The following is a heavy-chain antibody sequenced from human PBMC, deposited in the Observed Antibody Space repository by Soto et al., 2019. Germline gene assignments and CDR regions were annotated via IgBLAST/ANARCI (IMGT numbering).Heavy chain of an antibody. J-gene: IGHJ3*02. CDR3: ARKIQGSAFDI. Sequence: SQTLSLTCVISGASVSSNSVAWNWIRQSPSRGLEWLGRTYYRTKWYNDYAVSVKSRITINPDTSKNQFSLQLNSVTAEDTAVYYCARKIQGSAFDIWGQGTMVTVSS. V-gene: IGHV6-1*01. CDR2: TYYRTKWYN. CDR1: GASVSSNSVA. D-gene: IGHD5-18*01.